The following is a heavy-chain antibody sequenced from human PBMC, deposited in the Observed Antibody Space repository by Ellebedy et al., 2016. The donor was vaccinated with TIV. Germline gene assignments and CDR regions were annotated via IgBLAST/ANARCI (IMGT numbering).Heavy chain of an antibody. D-gene: IGHD5-12*01. V-gene: IGHV3-33*01. J-gene: IGHJ4*02. CDR3: ARGEYSGYAPPAY. Sequence: GESLKISCVTSGFTFNSYAMHWVRQAPGKGLEWVAVMWHGGINKDYADSVKGRFAISGDNSKNTLYLQMNNLRAEDTAVYYCARGEYSGYAPPAYWGQGTLVIVSS. CDR2: MWHGGINK. CDR1: GFTFNSYA.